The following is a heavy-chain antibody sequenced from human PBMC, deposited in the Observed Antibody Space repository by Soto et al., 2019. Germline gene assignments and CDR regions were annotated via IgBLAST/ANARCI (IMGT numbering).Heavy chain of an antibody. Sequence: EVQLVESGGGLVKPGGSLRLSCAASGFTFSSYSMNWVRQAPGKGLEWVSSISSSSSYIYYADSVKGRFTISRDNAKNSLYLQMNSLRAEDTAVYYCAREYSSGWYPPIFDYWGQGTLVTVSS. V-gene: IGHV3-21*01. D-gene: IGHD6-19*01. CDR3: AREYSSGWYPPIFDY. CDR1: GFTFSSYS. J-gene: IGHJ4*02. CDR2: ISSSSSYI.